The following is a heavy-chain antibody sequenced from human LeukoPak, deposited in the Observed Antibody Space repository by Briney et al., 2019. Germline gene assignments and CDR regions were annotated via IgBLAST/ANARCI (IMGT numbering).Heavy chain of an antibody. CDR2: ISGSGGST. D-gene: IGHD1-26*01. CDR1: GFIFSSYA. Sequence: GESLRLSCAASGFIFSSYAMSWVRQAPGKGLEWVSGISGSGGSTYYADSVKGRFTISRDNSKNTLYLQMNSLRVEDTAVFYCAKVRDGRSTGGTYYYYMDVWGEGTTVTVSS. V-gene: IGHV3-23*01. J-gene: IGHJ6*03. CDR3: AKVRDGRSTGGTYYYYMDV.